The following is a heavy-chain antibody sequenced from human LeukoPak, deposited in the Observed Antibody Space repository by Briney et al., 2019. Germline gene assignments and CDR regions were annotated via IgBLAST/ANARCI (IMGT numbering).Heavy chain of an antibody. J-gene: IGHJ4*02. D-gene: IGHD6-19*01. Sequence: GASVKVSCKVSGYTLTELSMHWVRQAPGKGLEWTGGFDPEDGGTIYAQKFQGRVTMTEDTSTDTAYMELSSLRSEDTAVYYCATTLRQWLDYFDYWGQGTLVTVSS. CDR1: GYTLTELS. CDR3: ATTLRQWLDYFDY. V-gene: IGHV1-24*01. CDR2: FDPEDGGT.